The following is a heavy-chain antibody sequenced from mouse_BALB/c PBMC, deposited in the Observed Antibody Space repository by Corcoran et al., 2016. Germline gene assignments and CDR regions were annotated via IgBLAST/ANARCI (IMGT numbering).Heavy chain of an antibody. J-gene: IGHJ3*01. CDR3: ASSSGYAWFAY. D-gene: IGHD3-1*01. Sequence: EVQLQQSGAELVKPGASVKLSCTASGFNIKDTYIHWVKQRPEQGLEWIGRIDPANGNTKYDPKVQGKATITADTSSNTAYLQLSSLTSEDTAVYYCASSSGYAWFAYWGQGTLVTVSA. V-gene: IGHV14-3*02. CDR2: IDPANGNT. CDR1: GFNIKDTY.